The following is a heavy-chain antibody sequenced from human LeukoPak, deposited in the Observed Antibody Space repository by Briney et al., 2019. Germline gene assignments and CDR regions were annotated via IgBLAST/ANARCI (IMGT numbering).Heavy chain of an antibody. V-gene: IGHV3-48*01. CDR3: ARGGFGIAVAGTESY. CDR1: GFTFSSYS. D-gene: IGHD6-19*01. J-gene: IGHJ4*02. CDR2: ISSSSSTI. Sequence: GGSLRLSCAASGFTFSSYSMNWVRQAPGKGLAWVSYISSSSSTIYYADSVKGRFTISRGNAKNSLYLQMNSLRAEDTAVYYCARGGFGIAVAGTESYWGQGTLVTVSS.